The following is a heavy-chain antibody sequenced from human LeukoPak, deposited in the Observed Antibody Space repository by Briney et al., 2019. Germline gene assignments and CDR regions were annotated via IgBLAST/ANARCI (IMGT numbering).Heavy chain of an antibody. Sequence: PSGTLCLTCAVSGGSISSNNWWSWVRQPPGKGLEWIGEIYHHGATNYNPSLKSRVTLSVDKSKNQFSLELSSVTAADTAVYYCARGPSVAAHLDYWGQGTLVTVSS. V-gene: IGHV4-4*02. D-gene: IGHD5-12*01. CDR1: GGSISSNNW. CDR3: ARGPSVAAHLDY. J-gene: IGHJ4*02. CDR2: IYHHGAT.